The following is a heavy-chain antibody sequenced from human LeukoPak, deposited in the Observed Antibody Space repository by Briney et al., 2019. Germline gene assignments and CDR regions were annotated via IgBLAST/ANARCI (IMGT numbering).Heavy chain of an antibody. CDR2: INAGNGNT. J-gene: IGHJ4*02. Sequence: GASVKVSCKASGYTFTSYAMHWVRQAPGQRLEWMGWINAGNGNTKYSQKFQGRVTITRDTSASTAYMELRSLRSDDTAVYYCARGGQYYDSSGYCPDYWGQGTLVTVSS. CDR3: ARGGQYYDSSGYCPDY. D-gene: IGHD3-22*01. CDR1: GYTFTSYA. V-gene: IGHV1-3*01.